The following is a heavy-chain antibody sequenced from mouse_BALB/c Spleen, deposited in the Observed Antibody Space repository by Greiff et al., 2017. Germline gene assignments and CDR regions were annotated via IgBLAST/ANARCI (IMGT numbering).Heavy chain of an antibody. V-gene: IGHV5-9-4*01. J-gene: IGHJ1*01. CDR1: GFTFSSYA. Sequence: EVKLVESGGGLVKPGGSLKLSCAASGFTFSSYAMSWVRQSPEKRLEWVAEISSGGSYTYYPDTVTGRFTISRDNAKNTLYLEMSSLRSEDTAMYYCARDDYDGYWYFDVWGAGTTVTVSS. D-gene: IGHD2-4*01. CDR2: ISSGGSYT. CDR3: ARDDYDGYWYFDV.